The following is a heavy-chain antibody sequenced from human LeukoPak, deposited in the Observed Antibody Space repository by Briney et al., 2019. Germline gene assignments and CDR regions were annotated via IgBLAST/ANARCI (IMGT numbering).Heavy chain of an antibody. D-gene: IGHD1-14*01. J-gene: IGHJ6*03. V-gene: IGHV4-34*01. CDR1: GGSFSGYY. CDR3: ARGKDEPNYYYCYMDV. Sequence: SETLSLTCAVYGGSFSGYYWSWIRQPPGKGLEWIGEINHSGSTNYNPSLKSRVTISVDTSKNQFSLKLSSVTAADTAVYYCARGKDEPNYYYCYMDVWGKGTTVTVSS. CDR2: INHSGST.